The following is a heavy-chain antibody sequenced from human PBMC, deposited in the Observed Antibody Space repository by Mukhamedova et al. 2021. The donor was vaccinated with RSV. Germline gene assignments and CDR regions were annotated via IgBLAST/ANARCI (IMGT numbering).Heavy chain of an antibody. CDR3: AREAGLGWYHD. Sequence: GKTLEWIGRLHTTGSTDYNPSLESRVTISADTSKNLFSLHLTSVTAADTAVYFCAREAGLGWYHDWGQGTLVTGSS. V-gene: IGHV4-61*02. D-gene: IGHD4-23*01. CDR2: LHTTGST. J-gene: IGHJ4*02.